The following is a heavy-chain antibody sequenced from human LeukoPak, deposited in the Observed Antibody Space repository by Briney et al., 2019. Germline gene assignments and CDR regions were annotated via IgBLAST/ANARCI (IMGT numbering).Heavy chain of an antibody. D-gene: IGHD3-10*01. J-gene: IGHJ6*03. V-gene: IGHV4-38-2*02. Sequence: SETLSLTCTVSGYSISSGYYWGWIRQPPGKGLEWIGEINYSGSTNYNPSLKSRVTISVDTSKNQFSLKLSSVTAADTAVYYCARNYGYYHYYYMDVWGKGTTVTVSS. CDR1: GYSISSGYY. CDR3: ARNYGYYHYYYMDV. CDR2: INYSGST.